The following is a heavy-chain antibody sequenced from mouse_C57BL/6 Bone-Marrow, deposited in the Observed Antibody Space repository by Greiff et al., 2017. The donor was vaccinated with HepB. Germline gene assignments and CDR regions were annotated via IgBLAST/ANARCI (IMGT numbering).Heavy chain of an antibody. V-gene: IGHV14-4*01. CDR3: TTAQATSYAMDY. J-gene: IGHJ4*01. CDR2: IDPENGDT. Sequence: VQLQQSGAELVRPGASVKLSCTASGFNIKDDYMHWVKQRPEQGLEWIGWIDPENGDTEYASKFQGKATITADTSSNTAYLQLSSLTSADTAVYYCTTAQATSYAMDYWGQGTSVTVSS. D-gene: IGHD3-2*02. CDR1: GFNIKDDY.